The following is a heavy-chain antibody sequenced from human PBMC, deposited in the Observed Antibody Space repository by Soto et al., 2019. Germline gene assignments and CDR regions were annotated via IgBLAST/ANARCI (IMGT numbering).Heavy chain of an antibody. J-gene: IGHJ3*02. D-gene: IGHD2-21*01. Sequence: GASVKVSCKASGYTFTSYGISWVRQAPGQGLEWMGWISAYNGNTNYAQKLQGRVTMTTDTSTSTAYMELRSLRSDDTAVYYCARLWGPTDHDAFDIWGQGTMVTVSS. CDR2: ISAYNGNT. V-gene: IGHV1-18*01. CDR1: GYTFTSYG. CDR3: ARLWGPTDHDAFDI.